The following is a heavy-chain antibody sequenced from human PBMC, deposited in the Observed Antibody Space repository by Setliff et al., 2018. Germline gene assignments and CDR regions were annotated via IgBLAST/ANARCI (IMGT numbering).Heavy chain of an antibody. CDR2: IYYSGST. J-gene: IGHJ4*02. D-gene: IGHD1-1*01. CDR3: ARDHNYAYDY. CDR1: GGSISSSSYY. V-gene: IGHV4-39*07. Sequence: PSETLSLTCTVSGGSISSSSYYWGWIRQPPGKGLEWIGSIYYSGSTYYNPSLKSRVTISVDTSKNQFSLKLSSVTAADTAVYYCARDHNYAYDYWGQGTLVTVSS.